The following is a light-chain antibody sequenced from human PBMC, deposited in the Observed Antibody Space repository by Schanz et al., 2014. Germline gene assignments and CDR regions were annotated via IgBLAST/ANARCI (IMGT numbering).Light chain of an antibody. CDR2: DVS. J-gene: IGLJ3*02. CDR1: SSDIGGYKY. CDR3: SSYTSSSTLE. V-gene: IGLV2-14*01. Sequence: QSVLTQPASVSGSPGQSITISCTGTSSDIGGYKYVSWYQQHPGKAPKLMIYDVSNRPSGVSNRFSGSKSGNTASLTISALQAEDEAEYYCSSYTSSSTLEFGGGTKLTVL.